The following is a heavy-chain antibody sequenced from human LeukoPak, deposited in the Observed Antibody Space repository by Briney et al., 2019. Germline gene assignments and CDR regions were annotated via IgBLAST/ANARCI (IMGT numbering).Heavy chain of an antibody. CDR3: ARDGVGFDY. CDR2: INVYNGDS. Sequence: SSVKVSCKASGDNFNNYGIDWVRQAPGQGLEWLGWINVYNGDSKYAQKLPGRVSMTTDTSANIVYMELKGLGSDDTAVYYCARDGVGFDYWGQGTLVIVSS. J-gene: IGHJ4*02. CDR1: GDNFNNYG. D-gene: IGHD2-8*01. V-gene: IGHV1-18*01.